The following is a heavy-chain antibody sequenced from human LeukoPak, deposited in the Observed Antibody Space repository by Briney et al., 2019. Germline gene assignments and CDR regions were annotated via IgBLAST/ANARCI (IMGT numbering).Heavy chain of an antibody. CDR3: ARSYSIAVAGKKDY. V-gene: IGHV1-18*01. J-gene: IGHJ4*02. D-gene: IGHD6-19*01. CDR1: GYTFTSYG. CDR2: ISAYNGNT. Sequence: ASVKVSCKASGYTFTSYGISWVRQAPGQGLEWMGWISAYNGNTNYAQKLQGRVTMTTDTSTSTAYMELRSLRSDDTAVYYCARSYSIAVAGKKDYWGQGTLVTVSS.